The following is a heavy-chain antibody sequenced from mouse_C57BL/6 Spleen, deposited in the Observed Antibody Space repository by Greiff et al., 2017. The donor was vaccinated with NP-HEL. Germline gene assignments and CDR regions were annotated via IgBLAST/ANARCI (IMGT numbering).Heavy chain of an antibody. CDR3: ARGYYGSSYSAMDY. J-gene: IGHJ4*01. Sequence: QVQLQQPGAELVRPGSSVKLSCKASGYTFTSYWMHWVKQRPIQGLEWIGNIDPSDSETHYNQKFKDKATLTVDKSSSTAYMQLSRLTSEDSAVYYCARGYYGSSYSAMDYWGQGTSVTVSS. CDR1: GYTFTSYW. D-gene: IGHD1-1*01. V-gene: IGHV1-52*01. CDR2: IDPSDSET.